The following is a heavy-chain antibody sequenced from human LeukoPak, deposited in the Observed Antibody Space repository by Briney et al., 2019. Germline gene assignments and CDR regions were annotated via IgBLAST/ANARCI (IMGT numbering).Heavy chain of an antibody. D-gene: IGHD3-22*01. Sequence: GGSLRFSGSGSGTSLSNYGMSWVRQAPGKERKGVAGLSGSGAGKKYADSVKGRFTISRDNPKNTLYLQMNRLRDEDTAVYFCAKRGVVIRVILVGFHKEAYYFDSWGQGALVTVSS. J-gene: IGHJ4*02. V-gene: IGHV3-23*01. CDR2: LSGSGAGK. CDR3: AKRGVVIRVILVGFHKEAYYFDS. CDR1: GTSLSNYG.